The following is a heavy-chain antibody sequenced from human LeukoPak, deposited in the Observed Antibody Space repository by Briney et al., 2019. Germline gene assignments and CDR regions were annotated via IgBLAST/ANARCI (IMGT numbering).Heavy chain of an antibody. CDR2: IYHSGST. V-gene: IGHV4-38-2*01. D-gene: IGHD2-2*01. CDR1: GYSISSGYY. J-gene: IGHJ5*02. Sequence: SETLSLTCAVSGYSISSGYYWGWIRQPPGQGLAWIGSIYHSGSTYYNPSLKSRVTISVDTAKNQFSLKLSSVTAADTAVYYCARVGVCSSTSCYGEGGPNWFDPWGQGTLVTVSS. CDR3: ARVGVCSSTSCYGEGGPNWFDP.